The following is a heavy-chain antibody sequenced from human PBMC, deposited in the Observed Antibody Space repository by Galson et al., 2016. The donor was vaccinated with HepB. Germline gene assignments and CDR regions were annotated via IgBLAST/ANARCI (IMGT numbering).Heavy chain of an antibody. D-gene: IGHD6-19*01. CDR3: ARAGSAWSLVAFDI. Sequence: SVKVSCKASGGSFSSYGITWVRQAPGQGLEWMGGIIPIFGTANSAQKFQGRVTITADESTSTAYVELSSLRSEDTAVYYCARAGSAWSLVAFDIWGQGTMVTVSS. CDR1: GGSFSSYG. CDR2: IIPIFGTA. J-gene: IGHJ3*02. V-gene: IGHV1-69*13.